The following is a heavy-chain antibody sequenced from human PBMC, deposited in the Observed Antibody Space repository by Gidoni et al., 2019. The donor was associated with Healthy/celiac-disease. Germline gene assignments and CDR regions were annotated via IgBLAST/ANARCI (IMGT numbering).Heavy chain of an antibody. V-gene: IGHV3-21*01. J-gene: IGHJ6*02. D-gene: IGHD2-15*01. Sequence: EVQLVESGGGLVKPGGSLSLSCPASGFPFGSYSLNWVRQAPGKGLGGVSSISGTSSYIYYADSMKGRFTISRDNAKNSLYLQMNSLRAEDTAVYYCAREFLYCSGGSCYYYYAMDVWGQGTTVTVSS. CDR1: GFPFGSYS. CDR3: AREFLYCSGGSCYYYYAMDV. CDR2: ISGTSSYI.